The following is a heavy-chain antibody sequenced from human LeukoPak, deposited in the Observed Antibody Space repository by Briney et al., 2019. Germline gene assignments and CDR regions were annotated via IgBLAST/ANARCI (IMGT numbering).Heavy chain of an antibody. Sequence: PGGSLRLSCAGSGFTFITYAMSWVRQAPGKGLEWVSAFSGGDDSTYYAHSVRGRFTISIDSSRNTLYLQMNSLRAEDTAVYYCARLSGSYYNSPFYFDYWGQGTLVTVSS. CDR2: FSGGDDST. J-gene: IGHJ4*02. CDR1: GFTFITYA. CDR3: ARLSGSYYNSPFYFDY. V-gene: IGHV3-23*01. D-gene: IGHD3-10*01.